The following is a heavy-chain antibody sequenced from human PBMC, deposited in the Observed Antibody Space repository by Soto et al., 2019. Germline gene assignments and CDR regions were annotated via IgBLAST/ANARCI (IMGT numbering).Heavy chain of an antibody. CDR2: IYYSGRT. CDR3: DRQRTTVVTQACFDH. V-gene: IGHV4-39*01. Sequence: ETLSLTCIVSGESISSSSYYWGWMRQPPGKGLEWIGSIYYSGRTYYNPSFKSRVTISIDTSKNQFSLKLSYVTATNTAVYYCDRQRTTVVTQACFDHGGRGALGNVSS. J-gene: IGHJ4*02. CDR1: GESISSSSYY. D-gene: IGHD2-21*02.